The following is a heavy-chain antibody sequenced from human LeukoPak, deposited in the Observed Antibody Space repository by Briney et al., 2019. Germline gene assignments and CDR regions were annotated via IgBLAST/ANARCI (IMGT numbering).Heavy chain of an antibody. CDR1: GGSISSGNYY. V-gene: IGHV4-61*01. J-gene: IGHJ4*02. CDR3: AREGSRDFWSGPVYYFDY. D-gene: IGHD3-3*01. CDR2: IHYSGST. Sequence: SETLSLTCTVSGGSISSGNYYWSWIRQPPGKGLEWIGYIHYSGSTYYNPSLTSRVTISIDTSKNQFSLRLSSVTAADTAVYYCAREGSRDFWSGPVYYFDYWGQGTLVTVSS.